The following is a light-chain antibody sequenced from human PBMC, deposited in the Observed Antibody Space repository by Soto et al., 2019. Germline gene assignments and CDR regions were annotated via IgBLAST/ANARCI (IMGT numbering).Light chain of an antibody. Sequence: QSVLTQPASVSGSPGQSITISCTGTSSDVGAYNYVSWYQQHPGKPPQLIIYEVSDRPSGVSNRFSGSKSGNTASLTISGLQAEDEAVYYCSSFAGSRVLVLGGGTKVPVL. V-gene: IGLV2-14*01. J-gene: IGLJ2*01. CDR3: SSFAGSRVLV. CDR1: SSDVGAYNY. CDR2: EVS.